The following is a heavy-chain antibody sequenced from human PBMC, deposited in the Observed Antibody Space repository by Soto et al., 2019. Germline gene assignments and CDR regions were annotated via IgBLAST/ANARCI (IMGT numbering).Heavy chain of an antibody. CDR2: IYYSGST. V-gene: IGHV4-59*01. J-gene: IGHJ4*02. CDR1: GGSINDFY. CDR3: ARVGGVAARTFDY. D-gene: IGHD6-6*01. Sequence: ETLSLTCTVSGGSINDFYWSWIRQPPGKGLEWIGYIYYSGSTDYNPSLKGRVTISVDTSKNQFSLKLGSVTAADTAVYYCARVGGVAARTFDYWGQGTLVTVSS.